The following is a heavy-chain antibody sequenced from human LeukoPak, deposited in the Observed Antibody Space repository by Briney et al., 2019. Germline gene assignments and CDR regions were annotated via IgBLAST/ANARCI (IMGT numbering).Heavy chain of an antibody. V-gene: IGHV3-23*01. CDR3: AKEPNYFGSGLDY. Sequence: GGSLRLSCAASGFTFSSYSVTWVRQAPGRGLEWVSRISGSGGSTYYADSVKGRFTISRDNSKNTLYLQMNSLRAEDTAVYYCAKEPNYFGSGLDYWGQGALVTVSS. CDR2: ISGSGGST. CDR1: GFTFSSYS. J-gene: IGHJ4*02. D-gene: IGHD3-10*01.